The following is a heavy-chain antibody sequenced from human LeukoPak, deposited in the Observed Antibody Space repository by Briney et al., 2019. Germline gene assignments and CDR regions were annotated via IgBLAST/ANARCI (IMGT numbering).Heavy chain of an antibody. J-gene: IGHJ4*02. CDR3: AKDQEGCHRPTDY. V-gene: IGHV3-23*01. Sequence: GGSLRLSCVASGLTFNIYDMHWVRQAPGKGLEWVSVISAGGGTKDYADSVKGRFTVSRDNSKNTLFLQMNSLRAEDTAIYYCAKDQEGCHRPTDYWGQGTLVTVSS. D-gene: IGHD2-15*01. CDR1: GLTFNIYD. CDR2: ISAGGGTK.